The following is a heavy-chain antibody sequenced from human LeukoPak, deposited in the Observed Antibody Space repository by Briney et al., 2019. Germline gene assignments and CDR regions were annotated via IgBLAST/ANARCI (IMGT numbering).Heavy chain of an antibody. CDR3: ARDGDYYGSGSYLDYYYYYMDV. V-gene: IGHV3-48*04. Sequence: GGSLRLSCAASGFTFSTYGMNWVRQAPGKGLEWVSYISSSGSTIYYADSVKGRFTISRDNAKNSLYLQMNSLRAEDTAVYYCARDGDYYGSGSYLDYYYYYMDVWGKGTTVTVSS. CDR1: GFTFSTYG. CDR2: ISSSGSTI. J-gene: IGHJ6*03. D-gene: IGHD3-10*01.